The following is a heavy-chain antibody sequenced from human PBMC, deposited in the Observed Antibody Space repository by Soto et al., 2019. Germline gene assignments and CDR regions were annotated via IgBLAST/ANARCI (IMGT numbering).Heavy chain of an antibody. V-gene: IGHV3-11*06. CDR3: ATLWSGYVPTPSHYYGLDV. J-gene: IGHJ6*02. D-gene: IGHD3-3*01. Sequence: GGSLRLSCAASGFTVSDHYMSWIRQAPGKGLEWISYISSRSDYTNYADSVKGRFTISRDNAKNSLFLQMNSLRAGDTAVYFCATLWSGYVPTPSHYYGLDVWRQGAKVTVS. CDR2: ISSRSDYT. CDR1: GFTVSDHY.